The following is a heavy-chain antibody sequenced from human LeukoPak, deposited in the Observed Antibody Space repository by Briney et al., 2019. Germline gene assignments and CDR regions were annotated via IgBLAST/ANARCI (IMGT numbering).Heavy chain of an antibody. V-gene: IGHV4-31*03. CDR1: GGSISSGGYY. D-gene: IGHD3-10*01. CDR3: ARAGLWFGELDV. CDR2: IYYSGST. Sequence: SETLSLTCTVSGGSISSGGYYWSWIRQHPGKGLEWIGYIYYSGSTYYNPSLKSRVTISVDTSKNQFSLKLSSVTAADTAVYYCARAGLWFGELDVWGKGTTVTVSS. J-gene: IGHJ6*04.